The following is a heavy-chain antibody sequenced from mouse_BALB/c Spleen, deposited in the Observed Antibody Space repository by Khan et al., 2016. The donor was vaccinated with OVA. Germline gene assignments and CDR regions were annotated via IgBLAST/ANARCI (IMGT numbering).Heavy chain of an antibody. J-gene: IGHJ3*01. CDR2: ISYSGNT. CDR1: GYSITSEYT. Sequence: EVELVESGPGLVKPSQSLSLTCTVTGYSITSEYTWNWIRQFPGNKLEWMGFISYSGNTRYNPSLKSRISFTRDTSKNQFFLQLNSVTSEDTATXYWARKDYYDYDPFPYWGQGTLVTVSA. D-gene: IGHD2-4*01. CDR3: ARKDYYDYDPFPY. V-gene: IGHV3-2*02.